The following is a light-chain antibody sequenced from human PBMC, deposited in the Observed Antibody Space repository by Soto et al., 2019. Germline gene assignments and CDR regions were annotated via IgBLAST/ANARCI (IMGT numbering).Light chain of an antibody. CDR3: QQSYNPPYT. CDR2: AAS. Sequence: DIQMTQSPSSLSASVGDRVIITCRASQSISTYLNWYQHKPGNAPKLLISAASTLQRGVPSRFSGSGSGSDFTLTISSLRPEDFATYFCQQSYNPPYTFGQVTKLEI. CDR1: QSISTY. J-gene: IGKJ2*01. V-gene: IGKV1-39*01.